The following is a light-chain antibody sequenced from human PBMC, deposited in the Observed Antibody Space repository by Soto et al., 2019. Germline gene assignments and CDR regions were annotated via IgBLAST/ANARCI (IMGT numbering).Light chain of an antibody. J-gene: IGKJ1*01. CDR3: QQVNTYPWT. V-gene: IGKV1-9*01. Sequence: EIQLTQSPSFLSASVGDTVTITCRASQDIGTSLAWYQEQPGKPPRLLVYSASTSQSGLPSRFSGSGSGTDFSLTISSLQPDDFTSYYCQQVNTYPWTFGQGTKVDIK. CDR2: SAS. CDR1: QDIGTS.